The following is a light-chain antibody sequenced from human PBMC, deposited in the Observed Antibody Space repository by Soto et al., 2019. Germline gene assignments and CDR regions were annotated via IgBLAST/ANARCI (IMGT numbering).Light chain of an antibody. CDR2: DAS. Sequence: EIVLTQSPGTLSLSPWERATLSCRASQSVSNSYLAWYQQKPGQAPRLLIYDASNRATGIPARFSGSGSGTDFTLTISSLEPEDFAVYDCQQRSNWPEITFGQGTRLEIK. CDR1: QSVSNSY. CDR3: QQRSNWPEIT. J-gene: IGKJ5*01. V-gene: IGKV3-11*01.